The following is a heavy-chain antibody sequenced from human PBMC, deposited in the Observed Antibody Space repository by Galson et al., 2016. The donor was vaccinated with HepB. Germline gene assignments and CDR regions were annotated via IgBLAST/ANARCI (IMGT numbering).Heavy chain of an antibody. CDR3: ANSYCTGTACYRWHF. Sequence: SLRLSCAASGFTFSSYAMSWVRQSPGKGLEWVSSISNSGGTTHYADSVQRRFTISRDNSKNTLYLRMNSLTAADAALYYCANSYCTGTACYRWHFRGQGTLVTVSP. CDR2: ISNSGGTT. CDR1: GFTFSSYA. V-gene: IGHV3-23*01. J-gene: IGHJ1*01. D-gene: IGHD1-1*01.